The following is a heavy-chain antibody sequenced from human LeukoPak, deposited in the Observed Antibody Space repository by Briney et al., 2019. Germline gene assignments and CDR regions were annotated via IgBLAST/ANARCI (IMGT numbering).Heavy chain of an antibody. CDR1: GGSFSGYY. J-gene: IGHJ6*02. CDR2: INHSGST. Sequence: SETLSLTCAVYGGSFSGYYWSWIRQPPGKGLEWIGEINHSGSTNYNPSLKSRVTISVDTSKNQFSLKLSSVTAADTAVYYCARVVPYYYYGMDVWGQGTTVTVSS. V-gene: IGHV4-34*01. CDR3: ARVVPYYYYGMDV.